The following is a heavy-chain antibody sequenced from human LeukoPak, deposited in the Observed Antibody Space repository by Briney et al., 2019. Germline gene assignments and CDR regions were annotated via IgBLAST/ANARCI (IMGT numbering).Heavy chain of an antibody. CDR3: ARERGTLRGDAFDI. V-gene: IGHV4-4*07. CDR1: GGSISSYY. CDR2: IYMNGNT. D-gene: IGHD1-26*01. Sequence: SETLSLTCSASGGSISSYYWTWIRQPAGKGLEWIGRIYMNGNTNYNPSLKSRVTMSVDMSKNHFSLTLSSVTAADTAVYYCARERGTLRGDAFDIWGQGTMVTVS. J-gene: IGHJ3*02.